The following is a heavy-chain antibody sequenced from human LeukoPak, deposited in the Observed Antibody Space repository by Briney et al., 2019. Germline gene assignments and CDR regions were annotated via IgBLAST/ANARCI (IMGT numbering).Heavy chain of an antibody. D-gene: IGHD3-9*01. CDR3: ASGPPFLKYFED. CDR1: GFTFSTYV. CDR2: ISVGAEYI. J-gene: IGHJ4*02. Sequence: GGSLTLSCAASGFTFSTYVMHWFRQAPGKGLEWVSPISVGAEYIFYADSVKGRFTISRDDSNNALYLQMHSLRAEDTALYYCASGPPFLKYFEDWGQGTLVTVSS. V-gene: IGHV3-23*01.